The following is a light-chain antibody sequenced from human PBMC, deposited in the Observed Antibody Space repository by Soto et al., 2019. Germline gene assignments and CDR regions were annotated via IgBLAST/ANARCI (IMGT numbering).Light chain of an antibody. J-gene: IGLJ1*01. CDR2: EVT. V-gene: IGLV2-8*01. CDR1: SSDVGGYNY. CDR3: SSYAGSNTYV. Sequence: QSALTQPPSASGSPGQSVTISCTGTSSDVGGYNYVSWYQQHPGRPPKLMIYEVTKRPLGVPDRFSGSKSGNTASLTVSGLQAEDEADYYCSSYAGSNTYVFGPGTKVTVL.